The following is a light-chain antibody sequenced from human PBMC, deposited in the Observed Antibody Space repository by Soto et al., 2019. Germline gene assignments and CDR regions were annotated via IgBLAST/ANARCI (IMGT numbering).Light chain of an antibody. CDR2: AAS. V-gene: IGKV1-27*01. CDR3: QKYDHAPLT. CDR1: QGIGNY. J-gene: IGKJ4*01. Sequence: DIQMTQSPSSLSASVGDRVTITCRASQGIGNYLAWYQQRPGKVPKLLIYAASTLQSGVPSRFSGSGSGPDFTLTISSLQHEDVATYYCQKYDHAPLTFGGGNKVELK.